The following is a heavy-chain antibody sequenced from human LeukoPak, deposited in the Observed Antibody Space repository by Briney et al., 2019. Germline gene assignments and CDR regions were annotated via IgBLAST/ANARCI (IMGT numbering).Heavy chain of an antibody. J-gene: IGHJ4*02. CDR2: ISRSDDSPIYTT. CDR1: GITLRSFG. V-gene: IGHV3-23*01. Sequence: GSLKPPRGTFGITLRSFGISLGRQGPRKGVEVGSAISRSDDSPIYTTKYADSVTGRFTISRDNSKNTLYLQMNSLRAEDTAIYYCAKALPGWGFDGDWGQGTLVTVSS. D-gene: IGHD1-26*01. CDR3: AKALPGWGFDGD.